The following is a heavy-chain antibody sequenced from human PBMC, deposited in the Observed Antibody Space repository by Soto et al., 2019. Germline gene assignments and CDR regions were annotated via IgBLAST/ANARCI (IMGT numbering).Heavy chain of an antibody. CDR1: GDSISSYY. Sequence: SETLSLTCTVSGDSISSYYWSWIRQPPGKGLEWIGYIYYSGSTNYNPSLKSRVTISVDTPKNQFSLKLTSVTAADTAVYYCARGQRWLQIREDFDYWGQGTLVTVSS. D-gene: IGHD5-12*01. J-gene: IGHJ4*02. CDR2: IYYSGST. CDR3: ARGQRWLQIREDFDY. V-gene: IGHV4-59*12.